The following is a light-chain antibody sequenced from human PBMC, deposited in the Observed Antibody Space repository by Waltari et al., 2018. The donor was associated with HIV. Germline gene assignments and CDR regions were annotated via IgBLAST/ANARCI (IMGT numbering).Light chain of an antibody. V-gene: IGLV2-14*01. J-gene: IGLJ1*01. CDR2: DVS. CDR1: SSDVGGYNY. CDR3: SSYTSTYV. Sequence: QSALTQPASVSGSPGQSITISCTGTSSDVGGYNYVSWYQQHPGKAPKLMIYDVSNPRSGVCNRFSRSRSCDTASLTISGLQAEDEAYYYCSSYTSTYVFGTGTKVTVL.